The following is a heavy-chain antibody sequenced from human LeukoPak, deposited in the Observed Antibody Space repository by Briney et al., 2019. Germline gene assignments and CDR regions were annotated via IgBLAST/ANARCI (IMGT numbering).Heavy chain of an antibody. CDR2: IYSDGST. CDR1: GFTFSSYA. CDR3: ARVDTYGYGGFDY. J-gene: IGHJ4*02. Sequence: GGSLRLSCAASGFTFSSYAMSWVRQAPGKGLEWVSIIYSDGSTYYADSVKGRFTISRDNSKNTLYLQMKSLRAEDTAVYYCARVDTYGYGGFDYWGQGTLVTVSS. V-gene: IGHV3-66*01. D-gene: IGHD5-18*01.